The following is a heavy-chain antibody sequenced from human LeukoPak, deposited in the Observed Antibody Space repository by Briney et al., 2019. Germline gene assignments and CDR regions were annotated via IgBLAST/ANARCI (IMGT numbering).Heavy chain of an antibody. D-gene: IGHD3-22*01. CDR2: FDPEDGET. CDR3: ATAYGYDSSGYSTGYLDY. J-gene: IGHJ4*02. V-gene: IGHV1-24*01. Sequence: EASVKVSCKVSGYTLTELSMHWVRQAPGKGLEWMGGFDPEDGETIYAQKFQGRVTMTEDTSTDTAYMELSSLRSEDTAVYYCATAYGYDSSGYSTGYLDYWSQGTLVTVSS. CDR1: GYTLTELS.